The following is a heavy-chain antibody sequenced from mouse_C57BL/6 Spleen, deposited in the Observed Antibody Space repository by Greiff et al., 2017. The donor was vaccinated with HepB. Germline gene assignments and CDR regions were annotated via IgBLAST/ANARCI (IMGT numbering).Heavy chain of an antibody. CDR1: GYTFTEYT. Sequence: VKLVESGAELVKPGASVKLSCKASGYTFTEYTIHWVKQRSGQGLEWIGWFYPGSGSIKYNEKFKDKATLTADKSSSTVYMELSRLTSEDSAVYFCARHATIYYYGSPYAMDYWGQGTSVTVSS. D-gene: IGHD1-1*01. CDR3: ARHATIYYYGSPYAMDY. V-gene: IGHV1-62-2*01. CDR2: FYPGSGSI. J-gene: IGHJ4*01.